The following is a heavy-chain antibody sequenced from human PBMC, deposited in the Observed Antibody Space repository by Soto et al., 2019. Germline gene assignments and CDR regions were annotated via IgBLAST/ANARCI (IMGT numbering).Heavy chain of an antibody. CDR2: IYSGDTT. CDR1: GFTVSSNY. Sequence: EVQLVESGGGLIQPGGSLRLSCAASGFTVSSNYMSWVRQAPGKGLEWVSVIYSGDTTYYADSVKGRFTISRDHSKNTQYLQMNSLRAEDKAVYYCARDLRTLYGMDVWGQGTTVPVSS. J-gene: IGHJ6*02. CDR3: ARDLRTLYGMDV. V-gene: IGHV3-53*01.